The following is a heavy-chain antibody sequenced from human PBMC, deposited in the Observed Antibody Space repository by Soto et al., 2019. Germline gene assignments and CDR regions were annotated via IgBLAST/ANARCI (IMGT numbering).Heavy chain of an antibody. CDR1: GGSISSSSYY. D-gene: IGHD1-26*01. CDR2: IYYSGST. Sequence: QLQLQESGPGLVKPSETLSLTCTVSGGSISSSSYYWGWIRQPPGKGLEWIGTIYYSGSTYYNPSLKSRVTISVDTSKNQFSLKLRSVTAADTAVYYCARRDSGSHFDCWCQGTLVTVSS. CDR3: ARRDSGSHFDC. J-gene: IGHJ4*02. V-gene: IGHV4-39*01.